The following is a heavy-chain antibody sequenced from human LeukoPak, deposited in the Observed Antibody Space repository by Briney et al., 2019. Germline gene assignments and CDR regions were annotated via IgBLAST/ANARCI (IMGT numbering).Heavy chain of an antibody. CDR2: ISPNSGGT. J-gene: IGHJ5*02. D-gene: IGHD6-19*01. CDR1: GYTFTGYY. CDR3: ARAALSVAVAGLYNWFDP. Sequence: ASVKVSCKASGYTFTGYYMHWVRQAPGQGLEWMGWISPNSGGTNYAQKFQGRVTMTRDTSISTAYMELSSLRSEDTAVYYCARAALSVAVAGLYNWFDPWGQGTLVTVSS. V-gene: IGHV1-2*02.